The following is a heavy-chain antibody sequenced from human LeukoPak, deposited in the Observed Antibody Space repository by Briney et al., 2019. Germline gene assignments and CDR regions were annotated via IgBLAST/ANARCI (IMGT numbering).Heavy chain of an antibody. D-gene: IGHD2-15*01. J-gene: IGHJ4*02. CDR3: ARAIWGYCSGGSCYGYYFDY. CDR1: GFTFSSYA. CDR2: ISGSGGST. Sequence: GGSLRLSCAASGFTFSSYAMSWVRQAPGKGLEWVSAISGSGGSTYYADSVKGRLTISRDNSKNTLYLQMNSLRAEDTAVYYCARAIWGYCSGGSCYGYYFDYWGQGTLVTVSS. V-gene: IGHV3-23*01.